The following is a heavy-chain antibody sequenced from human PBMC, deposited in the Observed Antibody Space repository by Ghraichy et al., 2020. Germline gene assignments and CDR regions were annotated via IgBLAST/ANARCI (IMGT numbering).Heavy chain of an antibody. D-gene: IGHD1-26*01. CDR2: IYYSGST. J-gene: IGHJ5*02. Sequence: SETLSLTCTVSGGSISSSDYYWDWIRQPPGKGLEWIGSIYYSGSTYYNPSLKSRITISIDTSKHQFSLKLSSVTAADTAVYYCARRPSGSYYRTNNWFDPWGQGTLVTVSS. CDR3: ARRPSGSYYRTNNWFDP. CDR1: GGSISSSDYY. V-gene: IGHV4-39*01.